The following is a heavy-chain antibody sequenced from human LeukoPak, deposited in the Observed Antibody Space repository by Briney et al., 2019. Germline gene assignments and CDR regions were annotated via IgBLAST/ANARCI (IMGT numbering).Heavy chain of an antibody. CDR2: INHSGST. CDR1: GGSFSGYY. J-gene: IGHJ6*03. D-gene: IGHD2-8*01. V-gene: IGHV4-34*01. Sequence: SETLSLTCAVYGGSFSGYYWSWIRQPPGKGLEWIGEINHSGSTNYNPSLKSRVTISVDTSKNQFSLKLSSVTAADTAVYYCARGRCCTNGVCFLDYYYYYMDVWGKGTTVTVSS. CDR3: ARGRCCTNGVCFLDYYYYYMDV.